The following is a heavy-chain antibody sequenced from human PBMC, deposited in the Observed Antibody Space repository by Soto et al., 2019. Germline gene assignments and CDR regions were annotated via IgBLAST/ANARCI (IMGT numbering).Heavy chain of an antibody. CDR2: ITSKAYAGTT. D-gene: IGHD2-15*01. J-gene: IGHJ3*02. CDR1: GFTFGDYA. CDR3: TRERSCSGGSCYFRVHDAFDI. V-gene: IGHV3-49*03. Sequence: GGSLRLSWTGSGFTFGDYAISGFRQAAGRGREWVGFITSKAYAGTTAYPASAKGRFAISRDHSKRIAYLQMNSMKTEETAVYYCTRERSCSGGSCYFRVHDAFDIWGQGTMVTV.